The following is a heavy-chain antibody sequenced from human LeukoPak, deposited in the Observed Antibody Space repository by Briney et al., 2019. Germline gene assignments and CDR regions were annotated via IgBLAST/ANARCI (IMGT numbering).Heavy chain of an antibody. J-gene: IGHJ4*02. V-gene: IGHV1-8*03. Sequence: ASVKVSCKASGYTFTSYDINWVRQATGQGLEWMGWMNPNSGNTGYAQKFQGRVTITRNTSISTAYMELSSLRSEDTAVYYCARAISGSCDFDYWGQGTLVTVSS. D-gene: IGHD1-26*01. CDR1: GYTFTSYD. CDR2: MNPNSGNT. CDR3: ARAISGSCDFDY.